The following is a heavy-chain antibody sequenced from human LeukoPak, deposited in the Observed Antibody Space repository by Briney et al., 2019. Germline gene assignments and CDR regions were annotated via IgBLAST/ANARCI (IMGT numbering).Heavy chain of an antibody. D-gene: IGHD3-3*01. CDR3: ARGVTIFGVVITGYYFDY. CDR1: GGSFSGYY. V-gene: IGHV4-34*01. Sequence: SETLSLTCAVYGGSFSGYYWSWIRQPPGKGLEWIGEINHSGSTNYNPSLKSRVTISVDTSKNQFSLKLSSVTAADTAVYYCARGVTIFGVVITGYYFDYWGQGTLVTVSS. CDR2: INHSGST. J-gene: IGHJ4*02.